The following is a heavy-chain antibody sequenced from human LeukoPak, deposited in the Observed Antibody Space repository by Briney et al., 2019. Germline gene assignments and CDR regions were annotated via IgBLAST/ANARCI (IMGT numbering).Heavy chain of an antibody. CDR2: IIPILGIA. CDR3: ASGAHYYDSSGYVSDY. D-gene: IGHD3-22*01. J-gene: IGHJ4*02. Sequence: GAPVEVSCKASGGPFRSYSNRLGPQAPGPRLGWVGRIIPILGIANYAQKFQGRVTITADKSTNTAYMELSSLRSEDTAVYYCASGAHYYDSSGYVSDYWGQGTLVTVSS. CDR1: GGPFRSYS. V-gene: IGHV1-69*02.